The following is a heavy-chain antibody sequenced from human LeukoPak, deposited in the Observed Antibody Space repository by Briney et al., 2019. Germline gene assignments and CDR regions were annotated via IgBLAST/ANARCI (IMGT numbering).Heavy chain of an antibody. CDR2: IYYSGDT. D-gene: IGHD2-15*01. V-gene: IGHV4-39*01. CDR1: GGSISSSSKY. Sequence: PSETLSLACSVSGGSISSSSKYWGWIRQPPGKGLEWIGSIYYSGDTYYKPSLRSRVTISVDTSKNQFSLKLTSVTAADTAVYYCARLSKDPYCSGGSCYSGDLDYWGQGTLVTVSS. CDR3: ARLSKDPYCSGGSCYSGDLDY. J-gene: IGHJ4*02.